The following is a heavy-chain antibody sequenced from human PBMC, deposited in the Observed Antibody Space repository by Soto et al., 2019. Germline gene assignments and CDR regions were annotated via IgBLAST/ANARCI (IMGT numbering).Heavy chain of an antibody. CDR2: IYWDDDK. CDR1: GFSLVTSGVG. V-gene: IGHV2-5*02. CDR3: AHNFDHSTNMYYFDY. Sequence: SGPTLVNPTQTLTLTCTFSGFSLVTSGVGVGCIRQPPGKALEWLALIYWDDDKRYSPSLRSRLTITKDTSKNQVVLTMTNMDPVDTATYYCAHNFDHSTNMYYFDYWGQGTLVTVSS. D-gene: IGHD4-4*01. J-gene: IGHJ4*02.